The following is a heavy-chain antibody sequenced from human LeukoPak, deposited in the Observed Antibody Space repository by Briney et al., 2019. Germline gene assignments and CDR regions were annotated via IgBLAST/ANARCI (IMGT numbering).Heavy chain of an antibody. CDR3: GRFTTRWFGELLYYYYGMDV. Sequence: ASVKVSCKASGYTFTSYGISWVRQAPGQGLEWMGWISAYNGNTNYAQKLQGRVTMTTDTSTSTAYMELRSLRSDDTAVYYCGRFTTRWFGELLYYYYGMDVWGKGTTVTVSS. J-gene: IGHJ6*04. D-gene: IGHD3-10*01. CDR2: ISAYNGNT. CDR1: GYTFTSYG. V-gene: IGHV1-18*04.